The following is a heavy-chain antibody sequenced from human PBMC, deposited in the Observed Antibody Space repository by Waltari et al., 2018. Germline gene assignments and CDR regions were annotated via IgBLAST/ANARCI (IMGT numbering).Heavy chain of an antibody. J-gene: IGHJ4*02. CDR2: VHHSGKT. CDR3: AGDRAIGLFFDY. D-gene: IGHD2-2*01. Sequence: QVQLQESGQGLLKPSGTLSLTCAFSGDSVSGNYWWSWVRQSPAKGLEWIGQVHHSGKTHYNPSIQSRVTISVDSPKNQFSLTLKSVTAADTAVYYCAGDRAIGLFFDYWGRGTLVTVSS. CDR1: GDSVSGNYW. V-gene: IGHV4-4*02.